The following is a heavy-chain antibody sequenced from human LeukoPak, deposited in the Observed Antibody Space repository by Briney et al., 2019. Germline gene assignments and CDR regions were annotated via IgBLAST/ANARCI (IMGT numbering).Heavy chain of an antibody. CDR2: ISYDGSNK. CDR1: GFTFSSYG. D-gene: IGHD6-19*01. Sequence: GGSLRLSCAASGFTFSSYGMHWVRQAPGKGLEWVAVISYDGSNKYYADSVKGRFTISRDNSKNTLYLQMNSLRAEDTAVYYCAKDGGSSGWYYFGYWGQGTLVTVSS. V-gene: IGHV3-30*18. CDR3: AKDGGSSGWYYFGY. J-gene: IGHJ4*02.